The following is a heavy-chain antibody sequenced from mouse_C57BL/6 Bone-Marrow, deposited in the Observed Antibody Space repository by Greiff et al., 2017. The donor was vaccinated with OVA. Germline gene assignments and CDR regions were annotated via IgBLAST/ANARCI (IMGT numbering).Heavy chain of an antibody. V-gene: IGHV1-81*01. CDR3: ARRAYYGSSPAWFAY. D-gene: IGHD1-1*01. J-gene: IGHJ3*01. CDR1: GYTFTSYG. Sequence: QVQLQQSGAELARPGASVKLSCKASGYTFTSYGISWVKQRTGQGLEWIGEIYPRSGNTYYNEKFKGKATLTADKSSSTAYMELRSLTSEDSAVYFCARRAYYGSSPAWFAYWGQGTLVTVSA. CDR2: IYPRSGNT.